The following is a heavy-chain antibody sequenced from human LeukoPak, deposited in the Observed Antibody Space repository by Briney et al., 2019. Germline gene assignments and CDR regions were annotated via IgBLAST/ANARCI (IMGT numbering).Heavy chain of an antibody. CDR1: GDSVSSNSAS. V-gene: IGHV6-1*01. Sequence: SQTLSLTCAISGDSVSSNSASWNWIRQSPSRGLEWLGRTYYRSKWRNDYAVSVKSRITISPDTSKNQFSLQLNSVTPEDTAVYYCARADYYGSGSYYNRDYYYYGMDVWGQGTTVTVSS. CDR2: TYYRSKWRN. J-gene: IGHJ6*02. CDR3: ARADYYGSGSYYNRDYYYYGMDV. D-gene: IGHD3-10*01.